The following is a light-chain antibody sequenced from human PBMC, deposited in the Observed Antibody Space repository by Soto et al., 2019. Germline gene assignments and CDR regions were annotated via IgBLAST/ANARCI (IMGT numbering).Light chain of an antibody. CDR3: SSYTSSSTYV. CDR1: SSDVGGYNY. J-gene: IGLJ1*01. Sequence: QSGLTQPASVSGSPGQSITISCTGTSSDVGGYNYVSWYQQHPGKAHKLMIYDVSNRPSGVSNRFSGSKSGNTASLTISGLQAEDEADYYCSSYTSSSTYVFGSGTKLTVL. V-gene: IGLV2-14*01. CDR2: DVS.